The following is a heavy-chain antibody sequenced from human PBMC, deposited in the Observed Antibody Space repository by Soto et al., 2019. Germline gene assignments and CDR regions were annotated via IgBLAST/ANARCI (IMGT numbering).Heavy chain of an antibody. J-gene: IGHJ5*02. CDR2: MNPNSGNT. Sequence: ASVKVSCKASGYTFTSYDINWVRQATGQGLEWMGWMNPNSGNTGYAQKFQGRVTMTRNTSISTAYMELSSLRSEDTAVYYCARGLGYCSGGSCYNWFDPWGQGTLVTVSS. CDR3: ARGLGYCSGGSCYNWFDP. D-gene: IGHD2-15*01. V-gene: IGHV1-8*01. CDR1: GYTFTSYD.